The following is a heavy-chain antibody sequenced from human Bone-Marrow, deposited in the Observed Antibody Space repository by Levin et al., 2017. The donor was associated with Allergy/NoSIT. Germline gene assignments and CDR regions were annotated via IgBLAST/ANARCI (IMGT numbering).Heavy chain of an antibody. Sequence: KIGESLKISCKGSGYSFTSYWIGWVRQMPGKGLEWMVIIYPGDSETTYSPSFQGQVTISADKSISTAYLQWSSLKASDTPMYYCTRQYYYHSDHDYGMDVWGRGTTVTVSS. V-gene: IGHV5-51*01. D-gene: IGHD3-22*01. CDR2: IYPGDSET. CDR1: GYSFTSYW. CDR3: TRQYYYHSDHDYGMDV. J-gene: IGHJ6*02.